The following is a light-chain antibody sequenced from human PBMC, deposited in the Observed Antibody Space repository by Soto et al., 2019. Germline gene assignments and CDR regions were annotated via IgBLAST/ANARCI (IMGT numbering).Light chain of an antibody. CDR3: QQYNNWPPVT. Sequence: EIVLTQSPGTLSLSPGERATLSCRASQSLNARYLAWYQVKPGQAPRLLFYDTSSRATDIPDRFSGSGSGTEFTLTISSLQSEDFAVYYCQQYNNWPPVTFGPGTKVDIK. CDR1: QSLNARY. J-gene: IGKJ3*01. V-gene: IGKV3-20*01. CDR2: DTS.